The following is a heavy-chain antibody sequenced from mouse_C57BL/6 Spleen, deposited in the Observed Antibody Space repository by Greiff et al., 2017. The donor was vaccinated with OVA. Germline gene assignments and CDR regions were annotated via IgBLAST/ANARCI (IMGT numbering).Heavy chain of an antibody. V-gene: IGHV1-64*01. J-gene: IGHJ1*03. Sequence: QVQLQQPGAELVKPGASVKLSCKASGYTFTSYWMHWVKQRPGQGLEWIGMIHPNSGSTNYNEKFKSKATLTVDNSSSTAYMQLSSLTSEDAAVXYYARGGYDYDSGFYLCFDDWGTGTTVTVSS. D-gene: IGHD2-4*01. CDR3: ARGGYDYDSGFYLCFDD. CDR1: GYTFTSYW. CDR2: IHPNSGST.